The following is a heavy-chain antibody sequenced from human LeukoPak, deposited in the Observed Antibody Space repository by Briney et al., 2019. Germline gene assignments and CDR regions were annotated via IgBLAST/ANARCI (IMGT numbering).Heavy chain of an antibody. CDR1: GRSISSGSYY. Sequence: SETLSLTCTVSGRSISSGSYYWRWLRQPAGTGLEWIGRIYTSGSTNYNPSLKSRVTISVDTSKNQFSLKLSSVTAADTAVYYCARDLGYGNWFDPWGQGTLVTVSS. V-gene: IGHV4-61*02. D-gene: IGHD5-12*01. CDR2: IYTSGST. CDR3: ARDLGYGNWFDP. J-gene: IGHJ5*02.